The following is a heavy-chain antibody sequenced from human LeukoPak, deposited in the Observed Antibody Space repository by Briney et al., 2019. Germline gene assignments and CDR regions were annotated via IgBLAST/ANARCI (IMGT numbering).Heavy chain of an antibody. CDR3: ATRYCTIPACRASSYHCMDN. V-gene: IGHV3-7*01. D-gene: IGHD2-8*01. Sequence: PGGSLRLSCAASGFAFSSYWMTWVRQAPGKGLEWVANIEQDGSEAYYVDSVKGRFTVSRDNAKNSLYLQLNSLGAEDTVVYYCATRYCTIPACRASSYHCMDNWGKGTTVTVSS. CDR2: IEQDGSEA. J-gene: IGHJ6*03. CDR1: GFAFSSYW.